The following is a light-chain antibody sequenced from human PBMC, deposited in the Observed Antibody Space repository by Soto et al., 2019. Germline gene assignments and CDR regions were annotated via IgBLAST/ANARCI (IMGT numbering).Light chain of an antibody. CDR2: DAS. CDR3: QQRRNWPLT. Sequence: EIVLTQSPATLSLSPGERATLSCRASQSISSYLAWYQQKPGQPPRLLMYDASNRATGIPARFSGSGSGTDFTLTISSLEPEDFAVYYCQQRRNWPLTFGGGTKVEIK. V-gene: IGKV3-11*01. J-gene: IGKJ4*01. CDR1: QSISSY.